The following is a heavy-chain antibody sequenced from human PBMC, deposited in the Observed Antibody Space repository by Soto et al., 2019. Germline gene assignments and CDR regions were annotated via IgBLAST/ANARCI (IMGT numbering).Heavy chain of an antibody. V-gene: IGHV1-8*01. Sequence: QVQLVQSGAEVKKPGASVKVSCQASGYTFTSYDINWVRPATGQGLECMGWMHPNSGNTGYAPKFQGSVTTSGITSVSTAYMALSSPRSEDTAVYYCARGPQAILDRWVQGTLVTVSS. CDR3: ARGPQAILDR. CDR2: MHPNSGNT. D-gene: IGHD5-18*01. J-gene: IGHJ5*02. CDR1: GYTFTSYD.